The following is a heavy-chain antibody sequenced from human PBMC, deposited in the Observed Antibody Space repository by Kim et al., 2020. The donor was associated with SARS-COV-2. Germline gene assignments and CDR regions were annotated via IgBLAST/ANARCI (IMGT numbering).Heavy chain of an antibody. CDR2: TYYRSKWYN. Sequence: SQTLSLTCAISGDSVSSNSAAWNWIRQSPSRGLEWLGRTYYRSKWYNDYAVSVKSRITINPDTSKNQFSLQLNSVTPEDTAVYYRARGATAAGTTLNYYYYGMDVWGQGTTVTVSS. CDR3: ARGATAAGTTLNYYYYGMDV. D-gene: IGHD6-13*01. J-gene: IGHJ6*02. V-gene: IGHV6-1*01. CDR1: GDSVSSNSAA.